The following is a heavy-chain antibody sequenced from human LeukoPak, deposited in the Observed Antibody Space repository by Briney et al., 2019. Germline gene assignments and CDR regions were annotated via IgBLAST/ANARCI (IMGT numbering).Heavy chain of an antibody. CDR3: AKDLHYGSADY. V-gene: IGHV3-74*01. Sequence: GGPLRLSCAASGFTFSNYWMHWVRQAPGKGLVWVSYINPDGSNTNYADSVKGRFTISRDNAKNALYLQMNSLRAEDTAVYYCAKDLHYGSADYWGQGTLVTVSS. D-gene: IGHD3-10*01. CDR2: INPDGSNT. J-gene: IGHJ4*02. CDR1: GFTFSNYW.